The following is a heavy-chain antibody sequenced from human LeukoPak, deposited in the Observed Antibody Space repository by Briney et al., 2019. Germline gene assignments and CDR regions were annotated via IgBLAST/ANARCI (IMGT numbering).Heavy chain of an antibody. CDR2: IRSKAYAGTT. J-gene: IGHJ5*02. V-gene: IGHV3-49*04. CDR1: GFTFCDYG. CDR3: ARDVLQSWFDP. D-gene: IGHD3-10*01. Sequence: PGGSLRLSCTVSGFTFCDYGMSWVRQAPGKGLEWVGFIRSKAYAGTTEVAASVKGSFTISRDDSKNIAYLQMNSLKTEDTAVYYCARDVLQSWFDPWGQGTLVTISS.